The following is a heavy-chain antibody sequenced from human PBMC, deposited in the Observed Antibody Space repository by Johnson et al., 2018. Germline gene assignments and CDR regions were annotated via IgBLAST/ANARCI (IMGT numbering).Heavy chain of an antibody. D-gene: IGHD6-19*01. CDR1: GFTFSNFV. V-gene: IGHV3-23*04. J-gene: IGHJ3*02. CDR3: AKDKGGSVADAFDI. Sequence: VQLVEAGGDLVQPGGSLRLSCAASGFTFSNFVMTWVRQAPGKGLEWVSAISASGGDTYYADSVRGRLTISRDNSKNTRYVQMNNRQAADKAVDYCAKDKGGSVADAFDIGGQGTLVTISS. CDR2: ISASGGDT.